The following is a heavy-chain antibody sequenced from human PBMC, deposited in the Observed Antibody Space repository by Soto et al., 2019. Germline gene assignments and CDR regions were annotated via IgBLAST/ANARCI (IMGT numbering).Heavy chain of an antibody. D-gene: IGHD4-17*01. CDR3: ATVNPFLGYGGNPFDY. CDR2: FDPEDGET. J-gene: IGHJ4*02. CDR1: GYTLTELS. V-gene: IGHV1-24*01. Sequence: ASVKVSCKVSGYTLTELSMHWVRQAPGKGLEWMGGFDPEDGETIYAQKFQGRVTMTEDTSTDTAYMELSSLRSEDTAVYYCATVNPFLGYGGNPFDYWGQGTLVTVSS.